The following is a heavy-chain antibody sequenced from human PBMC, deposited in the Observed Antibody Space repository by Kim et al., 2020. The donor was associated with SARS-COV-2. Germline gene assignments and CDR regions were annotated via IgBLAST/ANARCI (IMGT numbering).Heavy chain of an antibody. Sequence: YAVSVKSRITINPDTAKNQFSLQLSSVTPEDTAVYYCAREEILWFGELSNWGQGTLVTVSS. D-gene: IGHD3-10*01. J-gene: IGHJ4*02. CDR3: AREEILWFGELSN. V-gene: IGHV6-1*01.